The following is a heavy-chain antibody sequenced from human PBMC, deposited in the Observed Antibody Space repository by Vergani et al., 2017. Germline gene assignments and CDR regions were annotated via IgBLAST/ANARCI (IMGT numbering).Heavy chain of an antibody. CDR3: ARSGYYYDSSGYLAPLDY. D-gene: IGHD3-22*01. CDR2: ISSSSTYI. Sequence: EVQLVESGGGLVKPGGSLRLSCAASGFTLSSYSMNWVRQAPGKGLEWVSSISSSSTYIYYADSVKGRFTISRDNAKNSLFLQMNSLRTEDTAVFYCARSGYYYDSSGYLAPLDYWGQGTLVTVSS. J-gene: IGHJ4*02. CDR1: GFTLSSYS. V-gene: IGHV3-21*02.